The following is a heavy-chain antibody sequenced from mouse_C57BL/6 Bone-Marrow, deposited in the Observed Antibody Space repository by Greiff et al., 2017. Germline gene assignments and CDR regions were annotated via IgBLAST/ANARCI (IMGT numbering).Heavy chain of an antibody. D-gene: IGHD1-1*01. CDR2: IRSGSGTN. CDR3: ARRYYGSSYDAMDY. Sequence: EVKLVESGGGLVKPGGSLKLSCAASGFTFSDYGMHWVRQAPGKGLEWVAYIRSGSGTNYYADTVKGRFTISRDNAKKTLFLQMTSLRSEDTAMYYCARRYYGSSYDAMDYWGQGTSVTVSS. V-gene: IGHV5-17*01. J-gene: IGHJ4*01. CDR1: GFTFSDYG.